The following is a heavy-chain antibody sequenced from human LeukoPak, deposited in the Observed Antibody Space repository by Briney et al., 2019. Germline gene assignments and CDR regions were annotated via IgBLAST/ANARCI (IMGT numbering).Heavy chain of an antibody. J-gene: IGHJ4*02. D-gene: IGHD5-12*01. V-gene: IGHV4-59*08. Sequence: SETLSLTCTVSGGSVSTYYWSWIRQPPGKGLEWIGYIFYSESTNYNPSLKSRVTISVDTSKNQFSLKLSSVTAADTAVYYCARRGGYSGYGPFDYWGQGTLVTVSS. CDR2: IFYSEST. CDR1: GGSVSTYY. CDR3: ARRGGYSGYGPFDY.